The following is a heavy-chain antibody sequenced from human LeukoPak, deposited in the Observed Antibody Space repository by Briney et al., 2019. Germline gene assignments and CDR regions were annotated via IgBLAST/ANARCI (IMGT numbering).Heavy chain of an antibody. CDR3: ARRAGAYSHPYDY. V-gene: IGHV3-23*01. Sequence: PGGSLRPSCAASGFTFSSYGMSWVRQTPGKGLEWVSGISGSGGSTYYADSVKGRFTISRDNSKNTLYLQMNSLRAEDTAVYYCARRAGAYSHPYDYWGQGTLVTVSS. CDR2: ISGSGGST. D-gene: IGHD4/OR15-4a*01. CDR1: GFTFSSYG. J-gene: IGHJ4*02.